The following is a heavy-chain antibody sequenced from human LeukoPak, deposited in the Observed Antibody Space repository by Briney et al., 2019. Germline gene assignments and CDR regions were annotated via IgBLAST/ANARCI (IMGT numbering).Heavy chain of an antibody. Sequence: GGSLRLSCAASGFTFSSYAMHWVRQAPGKGLEWVAVISYDGSNKYYADSVKGRFTISRDNSKNPLYLQMNSLRAEDTAVYYCARGRIVGATFDYWGQGTLVTVSS. J-gene: IGHJ4*02. V-gene: IGHV3-30-3*01. CDR1: GFTFSSYA. D-gene: IGHD1-26*01. CDR3: ARGRIVGATFDY. CDR2: ISYDGSNK.